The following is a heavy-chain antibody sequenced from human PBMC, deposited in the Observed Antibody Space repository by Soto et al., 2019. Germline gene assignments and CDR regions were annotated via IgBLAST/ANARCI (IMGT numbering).Heavy chain of an antibody. CDR1: GGTFSSYA. J-gene: IGHJ3*01. CDR3: ARGDCISTSCYYDPPTC. D-gene: IGHD2-2*01. Sequence: QVQLVQSGAEVKKPGSSVKVSCKASGGTFSSYAISWVRQAPGQGLEWMGGIIPIFGTANYAQKFQGRVTITADESTSTAYMEVSSLRSEDTAVYYCARGDCISTSCYYDPPTCWGQGTMVTVSS. CDR2: IIPIFGTA. V-gene: IGHV1-69*12.